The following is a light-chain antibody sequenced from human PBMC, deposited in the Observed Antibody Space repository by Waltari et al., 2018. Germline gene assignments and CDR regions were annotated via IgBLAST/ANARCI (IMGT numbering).Light chain of an antibody. V-gene: IGKV3-15*01. Sequence: ETIMTQSPATLSVSPGDRASLSCRASKSCSNNLAWYQQKPGKAPRLLIYAASSRGTGVPGRFSGGGSGTDFTLTISSLQSEDFAVYYCQQYNEWPYTFGQGTKVDIK. CDR3: QQYNEWPYT. CDR1: KSCSNN. CDR2: AAS. J-gene: IGKJ2*01.